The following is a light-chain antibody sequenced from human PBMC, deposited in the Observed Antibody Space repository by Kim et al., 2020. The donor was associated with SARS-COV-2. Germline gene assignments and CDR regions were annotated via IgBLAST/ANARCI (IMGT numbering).Light chain of an antibody. CDR1: QSVSSN. J-gene: IGKJ5*01. V-gene: IGKV3-15*01. CDR3: QQYKNWPPDT. CDR2: GAS. Sequence: EIVMTQSPATLFVSPGERATLSCRASQSVSSNLAWYQQKPGQAPRLLIYGASTRATGIPARFSGSGSGTEFTLPISSLQSEDFAVCFCQQYKNWPPDTFGQGTRLEIK.